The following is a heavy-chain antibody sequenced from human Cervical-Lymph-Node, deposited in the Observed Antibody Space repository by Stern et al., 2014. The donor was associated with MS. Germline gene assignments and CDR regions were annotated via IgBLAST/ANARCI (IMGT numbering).Heavy chain of an antibody. V-gene: IGHV4-61*02. J-gene: IGHJ5*02. Sequence: QVQLVESGPGLVKPSQTLSLTCTVSGGSISSSGYYWSWIRQPADKGLEWIGRIHDSGSPYYNPSLKSRVTISIDTAKNQFRRKLPSVTAADTAVYYCATTRWDLFTWNWFDPWGQGTLVTVSS. CDR2: IHDSGSP. CDR1: GGSISSSGYY. CDR3: ATTRWDLFTWNWFDP. D-gene: IGHD1-26*01.